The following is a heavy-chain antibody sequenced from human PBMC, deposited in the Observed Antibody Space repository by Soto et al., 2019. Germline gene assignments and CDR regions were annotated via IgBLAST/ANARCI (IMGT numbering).Heavy chain of an antibody. J-gene: IGHJ1*01. CDR1: GFTFSSYA. CDR2: ISYDGSNK. Sequence: QVQLVESGGGVVQPGRSLRLSCAASGFTFSSYAMHWVRQAPGKGLEWVAVISYDGSNKYYADSVKGRFTISRDNSKNTRDLQVNSLRAEDTGVYYGARAVYYCDSGSPYFQHWGQGTLVTVSS. D-gene: IGHD3-22*01. CDR3: ARAVYYCDSGSPYFQH. V-gene: IGHV3-30-3*01.